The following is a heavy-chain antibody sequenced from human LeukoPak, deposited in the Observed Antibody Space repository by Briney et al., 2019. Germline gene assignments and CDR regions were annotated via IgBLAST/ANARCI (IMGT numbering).Heavy chain of an antibody. CDR2: IYYSGST. CDR3: ARVMFGPGSLAFDY. D-gene: IGHD3-10*02. J-gene: IGHJ4*02. V-gene: IGHV4-4*02. Sequence: PSGTLSLTCAVSGGSISSSNWWSWVRPPPGKGLEWIGYIYYSGSTNYNPSLKSRVTISVDTSKNQFSLKLSSVTAADTAVYYCARVMFGPGSLAFDYWGQGTLVTVSS. CDR1: GGSISSSNW.